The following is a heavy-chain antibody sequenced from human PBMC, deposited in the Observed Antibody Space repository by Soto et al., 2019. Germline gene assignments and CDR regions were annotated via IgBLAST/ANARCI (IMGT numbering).Heavy chain of an antibody. D-gene: IGHD7-27*01. CDR2: ISYDGSNK. V-gene: IGHV3-30*04. Sequence: GGSLRLSCAASGFTFSSYAMHWVRQAPGKGLEWVAVISYDGSNKYYADSVKGRFTISRDNSKNTLYLQMNSLRAEDTAVYYCARGTGGYFDYWGQGTLVTVSS. J-gene: IGHJ4*02. CDR3: ARGTGGYFDY. CDR1: GFTFSSYA.